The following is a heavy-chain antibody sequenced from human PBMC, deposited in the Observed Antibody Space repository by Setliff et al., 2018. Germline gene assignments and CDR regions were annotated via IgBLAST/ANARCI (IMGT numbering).Heavy chain of an antibody. J-gene: IGHJ6*03. V-gene: IGHV3-73*01. D-gene: IGHD2-15*01. CDR2: IRSKADSYST. Sequence: GGSLRLSCAASGFTFSGSAIYWVRQASGKGLEWVGRIRSKADSYSTAYAASVKGRFTISRDDSKNTAFLQVNSLKTEDTAVYYCARIRLCGGRVICPPGRYVDVWGKGTTVTVSS. CDR3: ARIRLCGGRVICPPGRYVDV. CDR1: GFTFSGSA.